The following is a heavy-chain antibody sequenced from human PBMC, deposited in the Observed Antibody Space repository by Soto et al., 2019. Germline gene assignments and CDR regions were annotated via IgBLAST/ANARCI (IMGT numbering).Heavy chain of an antibody. V-gene: IGHV3-23*01. CDR1: GFTFNSYA. J-gene: IGHJ4*02. Sequence: WGSLRLSCAVSGFTFNSYAMSWVRQAPGKGLEWVSAISNSGYRTYYPDSVKGRVTISRDNSKNTVYLQMNNLRAEDTAVYYCAKGAVGVAAQYGSRGQGTLVTVSS. CDR3: AKGAVGVAAQYGS. CDR2: ISNSGYRT. D-gene: IGHD2-21*01.